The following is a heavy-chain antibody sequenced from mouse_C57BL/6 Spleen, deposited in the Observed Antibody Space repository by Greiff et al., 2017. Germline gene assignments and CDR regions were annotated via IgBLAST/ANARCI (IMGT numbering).Heavy chain of an antibody. CDR2: IHPNSGST. J-gene: IGHJ4*01. D-gene: IGHD2-4*01. Sequence: QVQLQQPGAELVKPGASVKLSCKASGYTFTSYWMHWVKQRPGQGLEWIGMIHPNSGSTNYNEKFKSKSTLTVDKSSSTAYMQLSSLTSEDSAVYYCAREVYYEYGGEPYYYAMDYWGQGTSVTVSS. CDR3: AREVYYEYGGEPYYYAMDY. CDR1: GYTFTSYW. V-gene: IGHV1-64*01.